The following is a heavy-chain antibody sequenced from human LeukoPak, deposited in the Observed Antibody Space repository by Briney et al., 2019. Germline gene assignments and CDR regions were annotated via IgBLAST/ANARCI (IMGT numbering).Heavy chain of an antibody. D-gene: IGHD2-8*01. Sequence: GGSLRPSCAASELTFSNYAMSWVRQAPGKGLEWVSIISGNSSYTHYADAAKGRFTISRDNSKNTLYLQMNSLRAEDTAVYYCAKGRDCTKGVCRNFDYWGQGALVTVSS. V-gene: IGHV3-23*01. J-gene: IGHJ4*02. CDR3: AKGRDCTKGVCRNFDY. CDR1: ELTFSNYA. CDR2: ISGNSSYT.